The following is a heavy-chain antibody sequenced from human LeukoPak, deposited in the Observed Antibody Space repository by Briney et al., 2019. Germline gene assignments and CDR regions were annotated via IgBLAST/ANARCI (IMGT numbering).Heavy chain of an antibody. V-gene: IGHV3-7*01. J-gene: IGHJ5*02. Sequence: PWGSLRLSCADSGFTFSSYWMSWVRQAPGKGLEWVANIKQDGSEEYYVDSVKGRFAISRDNAKNSLCLQMNSLRAEDTAVYYCARHVGTWFDPWGQGTLVTVSS. CDR1: GFTFSSYW. CDR3: ARHVGTWFDP. CDR2: IKQDGSEE. D-gene: IGHD3-10*01.